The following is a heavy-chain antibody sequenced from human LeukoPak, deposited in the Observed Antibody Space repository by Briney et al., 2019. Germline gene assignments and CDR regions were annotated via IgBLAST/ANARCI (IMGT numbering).Heavy chain of an antibody. CDR2: ISWNSGSI. D-gene: IGHD1-26*01. CDR1: GFTFDDYA. CDR3: AKTPRWDWYFDL. J-gene: IGHJ2*01. V-gene: IGHV3-9*03. Sequence: PGGSLRLSCAASGFTFDDYAMHWVWQAPGKGLEWVSGISWNSGSIGYADSVKGRFTISRDNAKNSLYLQMNSLRAEDMALYYCAKTPRWDWYFDLWGRGTLVTVSS.